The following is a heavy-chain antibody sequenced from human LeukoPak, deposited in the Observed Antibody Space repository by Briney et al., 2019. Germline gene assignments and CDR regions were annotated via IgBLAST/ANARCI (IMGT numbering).Heavy chain of an antibody. V-gene: IGHV1-69*06. D-gene: IGHD3-10*01. J-gene: IGHJ6*03. Sequence: ASVKVSCKASGGTFSSYAISWVRQAPGQGLEWMGGIIPIFGTPNYAQKFQGRVTITADKSTSTAYMELSSLRSEDTAVYYCARELGYGSGSYLPSIYYYYYYMDVWGKGTTVTVSS. CDR1: GGTFSSYA. CDR3: ARELGYGSGSYLPSIYYYYYYMDV. CDR2: IIPIFGTP.